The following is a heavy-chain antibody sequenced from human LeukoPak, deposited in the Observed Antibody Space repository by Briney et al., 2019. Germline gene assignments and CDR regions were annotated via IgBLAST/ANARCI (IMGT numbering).Heavy chain of an antibody. J-gene: IGHJ4*02. CDR1: GYTFTEYY. CDR3: VRSLMVKDYFDV. CDR2: FNPNSGGT. D-gene: IGHD5-18*01. Sequence: ASVTVSCKASGYTFTEYYINWVRQAPGQGLEWMGWFNPNSGGTDYAQKFEDRVTMTRDTSISTAYMELSSLRSDDTAVYYCVRSLMVKDYFDVWGQGALVTVSS. V-gene: IGHV1-2*02.